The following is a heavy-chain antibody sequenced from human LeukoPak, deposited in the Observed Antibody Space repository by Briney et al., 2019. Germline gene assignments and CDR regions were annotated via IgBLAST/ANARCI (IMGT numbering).Heavy chain of an antibody. CDR1: GYNFTDYY. Sequence: ASVRVSCKTSGYNFTDYYMHWVRQAPGQGLEWMGWLNPNSGVTNYAQKFQGRVTMTRDTSIRTAYMELSRLRSDDTAVYYCARDLTPRDFWSGYLHNYPLGYWGQGTLVTVSS. D-gene: IGHD3-3*01. CDR3: ARDLTPRDFWSGYLHNYPLGY. J-gene: IGHJ4*02. CDR2: LNPNSGVT. V-gene: IGHV1-2*02.